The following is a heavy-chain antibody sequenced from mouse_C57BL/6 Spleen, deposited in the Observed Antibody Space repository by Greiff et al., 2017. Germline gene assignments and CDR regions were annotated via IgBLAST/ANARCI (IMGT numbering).Heavy chain of an antibody. D-gene: IGHD2-4*01. CDR2: IDPSDSYT. CDR1: GYTFTSYC. Sequence: QVQLQQPGAELVMPGASVKLSCKASGYTFTSYCMHWVKQRPGQGLEWIGKIDPSDSYTNYNQKFKGKSTLTVEKSSSTAYMQLSSLTSEDSAVYYCARGDYDGGFAYWGQGTLVTVSA. CDR3: ARGDYDGGFAY. J-gene: IGHJ3*01. V-gene: IGHV1-69*01.